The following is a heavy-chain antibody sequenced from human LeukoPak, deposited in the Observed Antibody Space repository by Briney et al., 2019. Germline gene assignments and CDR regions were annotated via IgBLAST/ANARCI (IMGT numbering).Heavy chain of an antibody. CDR3: ARGTMTTVTYYFDY. CDR2: INHSGST. J-gene: IGHJ4*02. D-gene: IGHD4-17*01. CDR1: GGSISNSSYY. V-gene: IGHV4-39*07. Sequence: SETLSLTCTVSGGSISNSSYYWSWIRQPPGKGLEWIGEINHSGSTNYNPSLKSRVTISVDTSKNQFSLKLSSVTAADTAVYYCARGTMTTVTYYFDYWGQGTLVTVSS.